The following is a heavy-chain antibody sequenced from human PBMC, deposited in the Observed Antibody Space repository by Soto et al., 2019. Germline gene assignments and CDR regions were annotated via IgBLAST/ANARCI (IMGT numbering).Heavy chain of an antibody. CDR3: ARDRGTTGMADYYYGMDV. Sequence: TGGSLRLSCAASGSTFSRYAMNWVRQAPGKGLEWVSGISASGGSTYYADFVKGRITISRDNPKSTLYLQMNSLRVDDTGEYYCARDRGTTGMADYYYGMDVCGRGTTLTVSS. D-gene: IGHD1-1*01. CDR2: ISASGGST. V-gene: IGHV3-23*01. CDR1: GSTFSRYA. J-gene: IGHJ6*02.